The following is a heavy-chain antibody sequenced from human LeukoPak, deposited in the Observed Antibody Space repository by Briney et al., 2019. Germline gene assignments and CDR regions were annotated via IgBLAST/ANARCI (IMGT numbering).Heavy chain of an antibody. D-gene: IGHD4-17*01. CDR3: ARVSGAYGDYGA. CDR1: GYAFTGYY. Sequence: ASVKVSCKASGYAFTGYYMHWVRQAPGQGLEWMGWINPNSGGTNYAQKFQGRVTMARDTSISTAYMELSRLRSDDTAVYYCARVSGAYGDYGAWGQGTLVTVSS. CDR2: INPNSGGT. J-gene: IGHJ5*02. V-gene: IGHV1-2*02.